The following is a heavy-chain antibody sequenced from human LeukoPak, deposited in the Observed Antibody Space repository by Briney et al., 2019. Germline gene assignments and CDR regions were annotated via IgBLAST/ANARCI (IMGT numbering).Heavy chain of an antibody. CDR3: ARISVADWFFYL. D-gene: IGHD2-15*01. CDR2: FYTSGST. CDR1: SGSLSSSY. V-gene: IGHV4-4*07. Sequence: TSETLSLTCTLSSGSLSSSYWSWIRQPAGKGLEWIGRFYTSGSTNYNPSLKSRVTISVDTSKNQFSLKLNSVTAADTAVYYCARISVADWFFYLWGRGTLVTVSS. J-gene: IGHJ2*01.